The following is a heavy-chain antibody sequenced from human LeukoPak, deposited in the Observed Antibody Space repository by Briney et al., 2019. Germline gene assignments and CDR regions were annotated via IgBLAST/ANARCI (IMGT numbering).Heavy chain of an antibody. D-gene: IGHD5-24*01. CDR2: IYYSGST. CDR3: ARDQMDDSDAFDI. V-gene: IGHV4-31*02. J-gene: IGHJ3*02. Sequence: LRLSCAASGFTFSSYAMSWVRQAPGKGLEWIGYIYYSGSTYYNPSLKSRVTISVDTSKNQFSLKLSSVTAADTAVYYCARDQMDDSDAFDIWGQGTMVTVSS. CDR1: GFTFSSYA.